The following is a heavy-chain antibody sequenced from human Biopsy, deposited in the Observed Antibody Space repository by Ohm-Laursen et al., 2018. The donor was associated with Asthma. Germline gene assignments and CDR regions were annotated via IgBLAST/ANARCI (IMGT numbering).Heavy chain of an antibody. CDR3: ARDRGGTYGRTFES. CDR1: GGSISTYY. V-gene: IGHV4-59*01. Sequence: TLSLTCAVSGGSISTYYWTWIRQPPGKGLEWVGYLYNSGTTNYNPSLKSRVTISVDTSKNQVSLNVRSVTAADTAVYYCARDRGGTYGRTFESWGQGTLVTVSS. J-gene: IGHJ4*02. CDR2: LYNSGTT. D-gene: IGHD1-26*01.